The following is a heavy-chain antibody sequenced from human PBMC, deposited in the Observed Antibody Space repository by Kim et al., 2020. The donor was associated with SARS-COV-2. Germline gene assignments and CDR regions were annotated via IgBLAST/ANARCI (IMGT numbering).Heavy chain of an antibody. Sequence: SETLSLTCIVSGGSISNYYWSWIRQPPGKGLEWVGYINYSGSPNYNPSLGGRVAMSLDTSKNQVSLKVYSVTAADTAVYFCARSTANRQTNMVRGVVQQVTHYSAMDVWGQGTTVTVSS. V-gene: IGHV4-59*12. D-gene: IGHD3-10*01. CDR1: GGSISNYY. J-gene: IGHJ6*02. CDR3: ARSTANRQTNMVRGVVQQVTHYSAMDV. CDR2: INYSGSP.